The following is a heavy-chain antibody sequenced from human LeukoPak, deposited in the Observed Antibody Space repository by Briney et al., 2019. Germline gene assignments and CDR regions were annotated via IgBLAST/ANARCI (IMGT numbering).Heavy chain of an antibody. CDR3: ARESYYYDSSGNTGLDY. CDR1: GFPFNAYW. Sequence: SGGSLRLSCAASGFPFNAYWMTWVRQAPGKGLEWVSSISSSSSYIYYADSVKGRFTISRDNAKNSLYLQMNSLRAEDTAVYYCARESYYYDSSGNTGLDYWGQGTLVTVSS. V-gene: IGHV3-21*01. D-gene: IGHD3-22*01. CDR2: ISSSSSYI. J-gene: IGHJ4*02.